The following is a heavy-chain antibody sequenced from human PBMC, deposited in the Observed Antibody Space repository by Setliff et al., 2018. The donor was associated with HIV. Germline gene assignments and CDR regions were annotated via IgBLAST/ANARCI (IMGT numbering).Heavy chain of an antibody. CDR2: INPGHGTT. Sequence: ASVKVSCKASGYTFTSYYIHWIRQAPGQGLEWMGIINPGHGTTHYALQFQDRVTMTTDTSTSTAYMELRSLRSDDTAAYYCARDSGGVVIKGAYYYYMDVWGKGTTVTVSS. J-gene: IGHJ6*03. V-gene: IGHV1-46*01. D-gene: IGHD3-3*01. CDR3: ARDSGGVVIKGAYYYYMDV. CDR1: GYTFTSYY.